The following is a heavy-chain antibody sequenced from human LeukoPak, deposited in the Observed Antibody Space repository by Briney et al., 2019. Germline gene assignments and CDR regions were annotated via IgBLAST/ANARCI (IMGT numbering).Heavy chain of an antibody. D-gene: IGHD3-10*01. CDR1: GYTFTSYG. V-gene: IGHV1-2*02. CDR3: ARVWFGEAIHIDDAFDF. J-gene: IGHJ3*01. Sequence: ASVKVSCKASGYTFTSYGISWVRQAPGQGLEWMGWINPNSGGTNYAQKFQGRVTITRDTSMTTAYMELSRLRSEDTAVYYCARVWFGEAIHIDDAFDFWGQGTMVTVSS. CDR2: INPNSGGT.